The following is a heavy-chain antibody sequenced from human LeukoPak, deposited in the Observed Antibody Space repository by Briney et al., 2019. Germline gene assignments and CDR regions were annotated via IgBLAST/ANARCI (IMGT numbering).Heavy chain of an antibody. CDR1: EFTFSTYT. CDR2: ITRTGSHT. D-gene: IGHD6-13*01. CDR3: TRTGSSPSDAFDI. V-gene: IGHV3-21*01. J-gene: IGHJ3*02. Sequence: GGSLRLSCAASEFTFSTYTMNWVRQAPGKGLEWVSSITRTGSHTYYAGSMKGRFTISRDNAKDSLYLQMNSLRAEDTAVYYCTRTGSSPSDAFDIWGQGTVVTVSS.